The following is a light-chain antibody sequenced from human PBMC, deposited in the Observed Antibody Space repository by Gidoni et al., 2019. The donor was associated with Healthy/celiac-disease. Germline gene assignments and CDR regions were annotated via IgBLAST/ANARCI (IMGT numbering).Light chain of an antibody. V-gene: IGKV3-20*01. CDR2: GAS. CDR1: QSVSSSY. J-gene: IGKJ3*01. Sequence: EIVLPQSPGTLSLSPGERATLSCRASQSVSSSYLAWYQQKPGQAPRLRIYGASSRATGIPDRFSGSGSGTDFTLTISRLEPVDFAVYYCQQYGSSPTFGPGTKVDIK. CDR3: QQYGSSPT.